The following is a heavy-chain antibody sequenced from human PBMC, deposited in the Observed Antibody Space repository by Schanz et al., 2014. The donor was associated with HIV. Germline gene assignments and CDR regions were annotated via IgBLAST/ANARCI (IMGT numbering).Heavy chain of an antibody. CDR2: INPKTGGT. Sequence: QVQLVQSGAEVKKPGASVKVSCKASGYSFSDYYIHWVRQAPGQGLEWMGWINPKTGGTHLAQMFQGRVAVTRDTSINTACLEVPRLTSADTAVFYCARSRYHQFLGYFDLWGQGSLVTVSS. V-gene: IGHV1-2*02. D-gene: IGHD3-22*01. CDR1: GYSFSDYY. J-gene: IGHJ4*02. CDR3: ARSRYHQFLGYFDL.